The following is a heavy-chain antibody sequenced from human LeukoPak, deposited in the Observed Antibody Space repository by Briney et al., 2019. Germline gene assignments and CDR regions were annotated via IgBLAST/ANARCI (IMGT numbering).Heavy chain of an antibody. CDR3: ARDRGRYRGYDSDY. V-gene: IGHV1-18*01. Sequence: ASVKVSCKASGYTFTSYGISWVRQSPGQGLEWMGWISAYNGNTNYAEKLQGRLTMSTDTSPSTAYMELRSLRSDDTAVYYCARDRGRYRGYDSDYWGQGTLVTVSS. CDR2: ISAYNGNT. CDR1: GYTFTSYG. J-gene: IGHJ4*02. D-gene: IGHD5-12*01.